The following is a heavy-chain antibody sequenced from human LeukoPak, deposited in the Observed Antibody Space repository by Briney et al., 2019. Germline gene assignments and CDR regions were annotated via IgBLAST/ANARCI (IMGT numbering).Heavy chain of an antibody. D-gene: IGHD6-19*01. CDR2: IWYDGSNK. J-gene: IGHJ4*02. CDR3: ARDRYSSGPYYFDY. Sequence: GGSLRLSCAASGFTFSSYCMHWVRQAPGKGLEWVAVIWYDGSNKLYADSVKGRFTISRDNSKNTLYLQMNSLRAEDTAMYYCARDRYSSGPYYFDYWGQGTLVTVSS. CDR1: GFTFSSYC. V-gene: IGHV3-33*01.